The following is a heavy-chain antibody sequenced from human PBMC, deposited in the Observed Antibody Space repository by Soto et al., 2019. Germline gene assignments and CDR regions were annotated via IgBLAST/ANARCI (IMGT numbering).Heavy chain of an antibody. J-gene: IGHJ4*02. V-gene: IGHV3-30*18. D-gene: IGHD4-17*01. CDR3: AKDRGATVVIEIDY. CDR2: ISYDGSNK. Sequence: GGSLRLSCAASGFTFSSYGRHWVRQAPGKGLEWVAVISYDGSNKYYADSVKGRFTISRDNSKNTLYLQMNSLRAEDTAVYYCAKDRGATVVIEIDYWGQGTLVTVSS. CDR1: GFTFSSYG.